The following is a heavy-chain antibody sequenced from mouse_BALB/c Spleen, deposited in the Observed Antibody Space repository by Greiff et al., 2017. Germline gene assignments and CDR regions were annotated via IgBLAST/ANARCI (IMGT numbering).Heavy chain of an antibody. CDR3: ASYYYGSLAY. J-gene: IGHJ3*01. D-gene: IGHD1-1*01. CDR1: GYSITSDYA. V-gene: IGHV3-2*02. CDR2: ISYSGST. Sequence: EVKLQESGPGLVKPSQSLSLTCTVTGYSITSDYAWNWIRQFPGNKLEWMGYISYSGSTSYNPSLKSRISITRDTSKNQFFLQLNSVTTEDTATYYCASYYYGSLAYWGQGTLVTVSA.